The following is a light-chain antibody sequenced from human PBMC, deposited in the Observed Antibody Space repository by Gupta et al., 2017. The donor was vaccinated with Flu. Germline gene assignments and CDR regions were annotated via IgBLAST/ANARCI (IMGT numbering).Light chain of an antibody. Sequence: SSELTQDPAVSVALGQTVRITCQGDSLRSYYASWYQQKPGQAPVLVIYGKNNRPSGIPDRFSGSNSGNTASLTITGAQAEEEADYYCNSRDSRGNPPWVFGGGTKLTVL. V-gene: IGLV3-19*01. CDR3: NSRDSRGNPPWV. CDR1: SLRSYY. J-gene: IGLJ3*02. CDR2: GKN.